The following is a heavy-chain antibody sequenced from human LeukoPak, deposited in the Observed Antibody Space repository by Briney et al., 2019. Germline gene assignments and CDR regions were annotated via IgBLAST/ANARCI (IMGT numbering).Heavy chain of an antibody. CDR1: GGSISSHY. J-gene: IGHJ4*02. Sequence: PSETLSLTCTVSGGSISSHYWSWIRHPAGKGLEWIGRISTSGSTNYNPSLKSRVSMSIDTSKNQFSLKLNSVTAADTAVYYCARDIGYTYGPFYFDYWGQGTLVTVSS. CDR3: ARDIGYTYGPFYFDY. V-gene: IGHV4-4*07. CDR2: ISTSGST. D-gene: IGHD5-18*01.